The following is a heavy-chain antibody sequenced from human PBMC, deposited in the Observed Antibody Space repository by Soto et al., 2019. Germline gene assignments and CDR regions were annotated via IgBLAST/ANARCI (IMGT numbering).Heavy chain of an antibody. D-gene: IGHD5-12*01. CDR2: IIPILGIA. V-gene: IGHV1-69*02. CDR1: GGTFSSYT. Sequence: ASVNVSCKASGGTFSSYTISWVRQAPGQGLEWMGRIIPILGIANYAQKFQGRVTITADKSTSTAYMELSSLRSEDTAVYYCASWDSGYDNFDYWGQGTLVTVSS. J-gene: IGHJ4*02. CDR3: ASWDSGYDNFDY.